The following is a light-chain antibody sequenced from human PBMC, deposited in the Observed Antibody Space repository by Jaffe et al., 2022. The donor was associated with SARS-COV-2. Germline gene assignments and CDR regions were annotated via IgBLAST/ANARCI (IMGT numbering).Light chain of an antibody. CDR3: SSYTSSVTYV. J-gene: IGLJ1*01. CDR2: EVS. CDR1: SSDVGDDNY. V-gene: IGLV2-14*01. Sequence: QSALTQPASVSGSPGQSITISCTGTSSDVGDDNYVSWYQQHPGKAPELMIYEVSNRPSGVSNRFSGSKSGNTASLTISGLQAEDEADYYCSSYTSSVTYVFGTGTKVTVL.